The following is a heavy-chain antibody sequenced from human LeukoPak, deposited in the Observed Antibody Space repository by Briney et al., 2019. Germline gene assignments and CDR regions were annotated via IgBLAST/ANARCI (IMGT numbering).Heavy chain of an antibody. CDR3: ARDEGYSLDY. CDR1: GFSFSDYS. V-gene: IGHV3-21*01. Sequence: GGSLRLSCAASGFSFSDYSINWVRQAPGKGLEWVSSISRDSAYIDYADSVKGRFTISRDNAKNSLSLQMNSLRAEDTAVYYCARDEGYSLDYWGQGTLVTVSS. CDR2: ISRDSAYI. J-gene: IGHJ4*02.